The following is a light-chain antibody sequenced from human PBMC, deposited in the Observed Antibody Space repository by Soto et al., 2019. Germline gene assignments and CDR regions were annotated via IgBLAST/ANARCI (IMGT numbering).Light chain of an antibody. V-gene: IGLV2-18*02. CDR2: DVS. J-gene: IGLJ1*01. Sequence: QSALTQPPSVSGSPGQSVTISCTGTSSDVGSYNRVSWYQQPPGTAPKVMIYDVSNRPSGVPDRFSGSKSGNTASLTISGLQAEDESDYYCSSYTSSSTYVFGTGTKVT. CDR3: SSYTSSSTYV. CDR1: SSDVGSYNR.